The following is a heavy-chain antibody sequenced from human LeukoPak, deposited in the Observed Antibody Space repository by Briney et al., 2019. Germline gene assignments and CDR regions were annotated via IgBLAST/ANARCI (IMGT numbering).Heavy chain of an antibody. CDR1: GFTFDEHD. J-gene: IGHJ4*02. CDR3: AKRSGAPNNFDY. D-gene: IGHD1-1*01. CDR2: ISKDGGNK. Sequence: GGSLRLSCAASGFTFDEHDMYWVRQVPGKGLEWVCLISKDGGNKHYADSVKSRFSISRDNNRNSLSLQMNSLRSGDTALYFCAKRSGAPNNFDYWGQGALVTVSS. V-gene: IGHV3-43*02.